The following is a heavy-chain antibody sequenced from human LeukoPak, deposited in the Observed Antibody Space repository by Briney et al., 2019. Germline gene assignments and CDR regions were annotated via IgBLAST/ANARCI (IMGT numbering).Heavy chain of an antibody. CDR3: ARDSGHEGIFDY. D-gene: IGHD7-27*01. CDR2: INHDGSEK. V-gene: IGHV3-7*01. Sequence: PGGSLRLSCAASGFAFSNSWMTWVRQAPGKGLEWVANINHDGSEKYYVDSMKGRFTISRDNVKNSLYLQVNSLRAEDTAVYYCARDSGHEGIFDYWGQGTLVTVSS. CDR1: GFAFSNSW. J-gene: IGHJ4*02.